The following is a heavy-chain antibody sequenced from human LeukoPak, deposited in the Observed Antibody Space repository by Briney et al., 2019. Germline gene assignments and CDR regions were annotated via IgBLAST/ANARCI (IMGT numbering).Heavy chain of an antibody. J-gene: IGHJ3*02. CDR2: IWYDGSNK. CDR3: ASDCGGDCYPGDAFDI. CDR1: GFTFSSYG. Sequence: PGGSLRLSCAASGFTFSSYGMHWVRQAPGKGLEWVAVIWYDGSNKYYADSVKGRFTISRDNSKNTLYLQMNSLRAEDTAVYYCASDCGGDCYPGDAFDIWGQGTMVTVSS. V-gene: IGHV3-33*01. D-gene: IGHD2-21*02.